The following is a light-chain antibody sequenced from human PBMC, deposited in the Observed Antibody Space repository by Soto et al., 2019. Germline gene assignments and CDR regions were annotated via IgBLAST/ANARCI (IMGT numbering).Light chain of an antibody. CDR2: GAS. CDR1: QSVTSSY. J-gene: IGKJ5*01. CDR3: QQYVSPPIT. V-gene: IGKV3-20*01. Sequence: EIVLTQSPATLSLSPGERATLSCRASQSVTSSYLAWYQQKPGQAPRLLIYGASSRATGIPDRFSGSGSGTDFTLTISRLEPEDFAVYYCQQYVSPPITFGQGTRLEI.